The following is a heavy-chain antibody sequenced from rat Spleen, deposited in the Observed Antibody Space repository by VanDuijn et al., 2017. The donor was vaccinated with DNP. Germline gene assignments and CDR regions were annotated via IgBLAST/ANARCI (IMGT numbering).Heavy chain of an antibody. CDR3: TSNPHFRTTAPSVLGTPYSESYY. V-gene: IGHV5-31*01. CDR2: ITKTGDTT. Sequence: EVQLVESGGGLVQPGRSLKVVCVASGFTFSNHGMAWVRQAPGKGLEWIASITKTGDTTYYSDSVQGRFSISRDNAKSTLYLQVNSLRSEDTATYYCTSNPHFRTTAPSVLGTPYSESYY. CDR1: GFTFSNHG. J-gene: IGHJ4*01. D-gene: IGHD1-11*01.